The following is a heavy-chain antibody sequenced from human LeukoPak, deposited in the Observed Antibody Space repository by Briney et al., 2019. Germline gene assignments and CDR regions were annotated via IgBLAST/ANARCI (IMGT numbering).Heavy chain of an antibody. CDR1: GGTFSSYA. CDR2: IIPILGTA. Sequence: GASVKVSCKASGGTFSSYAISWVRQAPGQGLEWMGRIIPILGTANYAQKFQGRVTITTDESTSTAYMELSSLRSEDTAVYYCARAPYSSGYYSLFDYWGQGTLVTVSS. J-gene: IGHJ4*02. V-gene: IGHV1-69*11. CDR3: ARAPYSSGYYSLFDY. D-gene: IGHD3-22*01.